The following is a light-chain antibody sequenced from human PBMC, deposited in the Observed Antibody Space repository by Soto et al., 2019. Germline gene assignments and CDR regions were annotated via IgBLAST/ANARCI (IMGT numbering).Light chain of an antibody. CDR2: RNN. CDR1: SSNIGNNY. CDR3: AAWDDSLSGLYV. V-gene: IGLV1-47*01. Sequence: QSVLTQPPSASGTPGQRVTISCSGSSSNIGNNYVFWYQQLPATAPKLLIYRNNQRPSGVPDRFSGSKSGTSASLAISGLRSEDEADYYCAAWDDSLSGLYVFGSGTKVTVL. J-gene: IGLJ1*01.